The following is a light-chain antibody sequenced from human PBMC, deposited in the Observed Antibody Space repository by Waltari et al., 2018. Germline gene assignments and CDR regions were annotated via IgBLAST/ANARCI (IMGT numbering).Light chain of an antibody. V-gene: IGKV1-39*01. J-gene: IGKJ2*01. CDR3: QQSYITPQT. Sequence: DIQMTQSPSSLSASVGDRVNVTCRARQSVNNYLSWYQQKPGKAPKLLIYAASSLRSGVPSRFSGGGSGTDFTLTISSLKPEDYATYYCQQSYITPQTFGQGTKVEFK. CDR2: AAS. CDR1: QSVNNY.